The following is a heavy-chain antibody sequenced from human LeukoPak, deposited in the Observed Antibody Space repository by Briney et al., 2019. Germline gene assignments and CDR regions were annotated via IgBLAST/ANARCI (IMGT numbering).Heavy chain of an antibody. CDR3: ARGGAVAGKRWDWFDP. V-gene: IGHV3-48*01. D-gene: IGHD6-19*01. J-gene: IGHJ5*02. CDR1: GFTFSTYS. Sequence: GGSLRLSCAASGFTFSTYSMNWVRQAPGKGLEWVSYISSSSSPIYYADSVKGRFTISRDNAKNSLYLQMNSLRTEDTAVYYCARGGAVAGKRWDWFDPWGQGTLVTVSS. CDR2: ISSSSSPI.